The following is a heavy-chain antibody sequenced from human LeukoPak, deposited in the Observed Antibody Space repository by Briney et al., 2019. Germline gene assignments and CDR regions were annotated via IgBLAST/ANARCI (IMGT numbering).Heavy chain of an antibody. D-gene: IGHD3-10*01. CDR3: ARDLHGSGIMFDY. Sequence: PGGSLRLSCAASGFSFSSYTLHWVRQAPGKGLDWVAIIRYDGSNKYYADSVKGRFTISRDNAKNSLYLQMNSLRAEDTAVYYCARDLHGSGIMFDYWGQGILVTVSS. CDR2: IRYDGSNK. V-gene: IGHV3-30*04. CDR1: GFSFSSYT. J-gene: IGHJ4*02.